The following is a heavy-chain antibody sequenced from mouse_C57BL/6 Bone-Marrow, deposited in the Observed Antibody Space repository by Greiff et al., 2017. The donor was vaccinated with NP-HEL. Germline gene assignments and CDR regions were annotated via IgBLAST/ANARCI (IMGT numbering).Heavy chain of an antibody. Sequence: VQLQQSGPGLAKPSQTLSLTCSATGYSITSDYWNWIRKFPGNKLEYMGYISYSGSTYYNPSLKSRISIIRVTSKNQYYLQLNSVTTEDTATYYCARSPLWLRRNYYAMDYWGRGTSVTVSS. V-gene: IGHV3-8*01. D-gene: IGHD2-2*01. CDR1: GYSITSDY. CDR3: ARSPLWLRRNYYAMDY. CDR2: ISYSGST. J-gene: IGHJ4*01.